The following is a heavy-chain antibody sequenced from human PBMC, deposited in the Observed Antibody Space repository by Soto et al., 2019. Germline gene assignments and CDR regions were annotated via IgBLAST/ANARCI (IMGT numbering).Heavy chain of an antibody. CDR3: ARAQYYYDSSGYYPQYFDY. Sequence: QVQLVQSGAEVKKPGSSVKVSCKASGGTFSSYAISWVRQAPGQGFEWMGGIIPIFGTANYAQKFQGRVTITADESTSTAYMELSSLRSEDTAVYYCARAQYYYDSSGYYPQYFDYWGQGTLVTVSS. V-gene: IGHV1-69*01. D-gene: IGHD3-22*01. CDR2: IIPIFGTA. J-gene: IGHJ4*02. CDR1: GGTFSSYA.